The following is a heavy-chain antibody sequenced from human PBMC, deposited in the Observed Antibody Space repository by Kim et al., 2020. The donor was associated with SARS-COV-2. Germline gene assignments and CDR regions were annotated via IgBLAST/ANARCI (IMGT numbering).Heavy chain of an antibody. Sequence: SETLSLTCAVYGGSFSGYYWSWIRQPPGKGLEWIGEINHSGSTNYNPSLKSRVTISVDTSKNQFSLKLSSVTAADTAVYYCARPETAGYYFDYWGQGTLVTVSS. CDR3: ARPETAGYYFDY. J-gene: IGHJ4*02. CDR2: INHSGST. V-gene: IGHV4-34*01. CDR1: GGSFSGYY.